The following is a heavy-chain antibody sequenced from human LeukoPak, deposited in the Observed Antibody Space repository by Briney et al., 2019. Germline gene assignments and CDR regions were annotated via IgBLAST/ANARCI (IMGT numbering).Heavy chain of an antibody. CDR3: AKGPTSIWGSYRFDY. J-gene: IGHJ4*02. CDR1: GFTLRNYA. CDR2: ISGSSGST. Sequence: GGSLRLSCAASGFTLRNYAMSWVRQAPGKGLEWVSGISGSSGSTYYADSVKDRFTISRDNSKNTLYVQMNSLRADDTAVYYCAKGPTSIWGSYRFDYWGQGTLVTVSS. V-gene: IGHV3-23*01. D-gene: IGHD3-16*02.